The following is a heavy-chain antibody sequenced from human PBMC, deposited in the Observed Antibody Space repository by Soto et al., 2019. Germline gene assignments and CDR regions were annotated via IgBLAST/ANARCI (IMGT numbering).Heavy chain of an antibody. Sequence: ASVKVSCKASGYTFTSYDINWVRQAPGQGLEWMGWMNPSNGNTAYAQQFQGRVTMTRDTSVSTAYMELSSLRSEDTAVYYCARVAGVAPSYWNSYLDVWGKGTTVTVSS. CDR1: GYTFTSYD. J-gene: IGHJ6*03. V-gene: IGHV1-8*01. D-gene: IGHD1-1*01. CDR2: MNPSNGNT. CDR3: ARVAGVAPSYWNSYLDV.